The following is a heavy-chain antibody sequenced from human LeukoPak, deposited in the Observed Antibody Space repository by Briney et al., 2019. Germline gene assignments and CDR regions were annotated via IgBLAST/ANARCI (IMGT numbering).Heavy chain of an antibody. CDR3: ARHPSDSRYCSGGTCYAPLFDY. V-gene: IGHV5-51*01. CDR2: IYPDDSDT. CDR1: GYSFSSNW. Sequence: PGESLKISCKGSGYSFSSNWNGWVRQMPGKGLEWMGIIYPDDSDTRYSPSFQGQVTISADKSISTAYLQWSSLKASDTAMYYCARHPSDSRYCSGGTCYAPLFDYWGQGTLVTVSS. J-gene: IGHJ4*02. D-gene: IGHD2-15*01.